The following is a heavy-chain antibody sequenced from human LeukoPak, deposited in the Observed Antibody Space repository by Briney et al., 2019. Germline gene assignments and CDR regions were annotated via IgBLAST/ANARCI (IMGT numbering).Heavy chain of an antibody. CDR1: GGSISSYY. Sequence: SETLSLTCTVSGGSISSYYWSWIRQPPGKGLEWIGYIYYSGSTNYNPSLKSRVTISVDTSKNQFSLKLSSVTAADTAVYYCARVPPNGGYRLDSWGQGTLVTVSS. J-gene: IGHJ4*02. V-gene: IGHV4-59*01. D-gene: IGHD5-12*01. CDR2: IYYSGST. CDR3: ARVPPNGGYRLDS.